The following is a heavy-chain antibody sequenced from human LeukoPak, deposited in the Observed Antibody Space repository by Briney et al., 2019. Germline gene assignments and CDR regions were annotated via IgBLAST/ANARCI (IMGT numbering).Heavy chain of an antibody. V-gene: IGHV3-48*01. CDR2: ISSSSSTI. CDR1: GFTFSSYS. CDR3: AKDPFGSSGDY. J-gene: IGHJ4*02. D-gene: IGHD1-26*01. Sequence: GGSLRLSCAASGFTFSSYSMNWVRQAPGKGLEWVSYISSSSSTIYYADSVKGRFTISRDNAKNSLYLQMNSLRAEDTALYYCAKDPFGSSGDYWGQGTLVTVSS.